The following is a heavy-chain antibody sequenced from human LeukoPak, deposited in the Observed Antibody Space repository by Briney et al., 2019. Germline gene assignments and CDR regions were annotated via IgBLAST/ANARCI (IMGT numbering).Heavy chain of an antibody. D-gene: IGHD3-10*01. CDR2: ISGSGGST. J-gene: IGHJ4*02. CDR1: GFTFSSYA. CDR3: AKDFGRYYGSGSYGDY. V-gene: IGHV3-23*01. Sequence: GGSLRLSCEASGFTFSSYAMSWVRQAPGKGLEWVSAISGSGGSTYYADSVKGRFTISRDNSKNTLYLQMNSLRAEDTAVYYCAKDFGRYYGSGSYGDYWGQGTLVTVSS.